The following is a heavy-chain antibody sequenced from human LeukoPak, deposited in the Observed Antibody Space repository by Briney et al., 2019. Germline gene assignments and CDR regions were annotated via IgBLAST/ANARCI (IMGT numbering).Heavy chain of an antibody. CDR1: GGSISSYY. CDR3: ARLIGIVGATWFDP. Sequence: SETLSLTCTVSGGSISSYYWSWIRQPPGKGLEWIGYIYYSGSTNYNPSLKSRVTISVDTSKNQFSLKLSSVTAADTAVYYCARLIGIVGATWFDPWGQGTLVTVSS. V-gene: IGHV4-59*08. CDR2: IYYSGST. D-gene: IGHD1-26*01. J-gene: IGHJ5*02.